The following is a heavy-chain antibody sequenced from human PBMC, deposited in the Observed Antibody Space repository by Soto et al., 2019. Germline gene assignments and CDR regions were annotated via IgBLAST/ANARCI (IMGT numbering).Heavy chain of an antibody. Sequence: QVHLVQSGAEVKKPGASVKVSCKGSGYGFTTYGITWVRQAPGQGLEWMAWISAHNDNTNYAQKLQGRVNVTRDTSTSTAYMELRSLRSDDTDVYSCARGRYGDYWGQGALVTVSS. J-gene: IGHJ4*02. V-gene: IGHV1-18*01. D-gene: IGHD1-1*01. CDR3: ARGRYGDY. CDR2: ISAHNDNT. CDR1: GYGFTTYG.